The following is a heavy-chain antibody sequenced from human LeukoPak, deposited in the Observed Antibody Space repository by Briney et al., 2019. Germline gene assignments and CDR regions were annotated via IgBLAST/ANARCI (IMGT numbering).Heavy chain of an antibody. J-gene: IGHJ6*03. CDR1: GFSLSSHA. D-gene: IGHD2-2*01. Sequence: GGSLRLSCAASGFSLSSHAMSWVRQAPGKGLEWVSATSSSDAGTYYADSVKGRFTISRDNSKNTLYLQMNSLRAEDTAVYYCAKSPVNYCSSTSCYAAYYYYYMDVWGKGTTVTISS. CDR2: TSSSDAGT. V-gene: IGHV3-23*01. CDR3: AKSPVNYCSSTSCYAAYYYYYMDV.